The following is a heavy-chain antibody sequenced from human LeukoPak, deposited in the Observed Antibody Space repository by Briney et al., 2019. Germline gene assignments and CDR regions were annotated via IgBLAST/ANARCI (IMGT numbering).Heavy chain of an antibody. D-gene: IGHD3-10*01. CDR2: IYYSGST. Sequence: SETLSLTCTVSGGSISSYYWSWIRQPPGKGLEWIGYIYYSGSTNYNPSLKSRVTISVDTSKNQFSLKLSSVTAADTAVYYCARDGEYYYGSGGFDYWGQGTLVTVSS. CDR1: GGSISSYY. J-gene: IGHJ4*02. CDR3: ARDGEYYYGSGGFDY. V-gene: IGHV4-59*01.